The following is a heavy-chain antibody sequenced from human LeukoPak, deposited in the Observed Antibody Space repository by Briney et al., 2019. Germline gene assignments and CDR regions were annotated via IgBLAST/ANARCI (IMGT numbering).Heavy chain of an antibody. V-gene: IGHV4-59*01. CDR1: GGSITSYY. J-gene: IGHJ4*02. CDR2: IYYSGST. Sequence: SETLSLTCTVSGGSITSYYWSRIRQPPGKGLEWIGYIYYSGSTNYNPFLKSRVTISVDTSNNQFSLKLSSVTAADTAVYYCARTNGATYDYVWGSYRPYYFDYWGQGTLVTVSS. CDR3: ARTNGATYDYVWGSYRPYYFDY. D-gene: IGHD3-16*02.